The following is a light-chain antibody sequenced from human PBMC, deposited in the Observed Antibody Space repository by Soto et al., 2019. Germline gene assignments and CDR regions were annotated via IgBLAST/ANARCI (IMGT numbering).Light chain of an antibody. V-gene: IGLV1-51*02. Sequence: QAVVTQPPSVSAAPGQKVSISCSGSSSNIGNNYVSWYQQLLGTAPKLLIYENNKRPSGIPDRFSGSKSGTSATLGITGLQTGDEADYYCGTWDSSLSPGTVVFGGGTKLTVL. J-gene: IGLJ2*01. CDR3: GTWDSSLSPGTVV. CDR1: SSNIGNNY. CDR2: ENN.